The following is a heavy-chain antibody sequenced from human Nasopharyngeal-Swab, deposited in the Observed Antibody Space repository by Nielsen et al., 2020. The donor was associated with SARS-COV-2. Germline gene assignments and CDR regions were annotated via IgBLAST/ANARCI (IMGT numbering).Heavy chain of an antibody. CDR3: ARDSVGATHAFDI. Sequence: GLLRLSCAASGFTLISNSMNWVRQAPGKGLEWVSYISSSSSTIYYADSVKGRFTISRDNAKNSLYLQMNSLRDEDTAVYYCARDSVGATHAFDIWGQGTMVTVSS. J-gene: IGHJ3*02. D-gene: IGHD1-26*01. V-gene: IGHV3-48*02. CDR2: ISSSSSTI. CDR1: GFTLISNS.